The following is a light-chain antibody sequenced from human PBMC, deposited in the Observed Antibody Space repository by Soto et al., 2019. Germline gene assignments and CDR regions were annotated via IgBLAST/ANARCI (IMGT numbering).Light chain of an antibody. CDR2: SAS. CDR3: QQSHTTPPS. CDR1: QTITSY. Sequence: DIQMTQSPSSLSASVGDRVTITCRASQTITSYLNWYQQKPGRAPKLLINSASSLQSGVPSRFSGSGSGTDFTLTISSLQPEDVATYYCQQSHTTPPSFGQGTKVEIK. V-gene: IGKV1-39*01. J-gene: IGKJ1*01.